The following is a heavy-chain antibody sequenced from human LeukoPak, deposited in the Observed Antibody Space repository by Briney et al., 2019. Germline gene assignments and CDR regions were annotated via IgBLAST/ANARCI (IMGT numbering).Heavy chain of an antibody. Sequence: PSETLSLTCTVSGGSISSYYWGWFRQPPRKGLEWIGSIFFGGSTYYNPSFKSRVTISVDTSKKHFSLKLSSVTAADTAVYYCAPGSTSGNRGSYFDPWGQGTLVTVSS. CDR2: IFFGGST. V-gene: IGHV4-39*01. J-gene: IGHJ5*02. D-gene: IGHD1-26*01. CDR3: APGSTSGNRGSYFDP. CDR1: GGSISSYY.